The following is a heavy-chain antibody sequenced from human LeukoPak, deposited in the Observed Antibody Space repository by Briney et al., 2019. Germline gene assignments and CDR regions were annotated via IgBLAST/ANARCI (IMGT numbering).Heavy chain of an antibody. V-gene: IGHV4-34*01. Sequence: SETLSLTCAVYGGSFSGYYWSWIRQPPGKGLEWIGEINHSGSTNYNPSLKSRVTISVDTSKNQFSLKLSSVTAADTAVYYCARGRGSGLHVWGQGTLVTVSS. CDR3: ARGRGSGLHV. CDR2: INHSGST. J-gene: IGHJ4*02. D-gene: IGHD6-19*01. CDR1: GGSFSGYY.